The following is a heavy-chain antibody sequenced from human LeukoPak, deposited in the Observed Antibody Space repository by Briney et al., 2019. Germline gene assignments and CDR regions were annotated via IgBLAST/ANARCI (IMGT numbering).Heavy chain of an antibody. Sequence: SETLSLTCTVSGGAISSYYWSWIRQPPGQGLEWIGYIYYSGSTNYNPSLKSRVTISVDTSKNQFSLKLSSVTAADTAVYYYARSQPYCSSTSCYVGAFDIWGQGTMVTVSS. J-gene: IGHJ3*02. V-gene: IGHV4-59*01. D-gene: IGHD2-2*01. CDR3: ARSQPYCSSTSCYVGAFDI. CDR2: IYYSGST. CDR1: GGAISSYY.